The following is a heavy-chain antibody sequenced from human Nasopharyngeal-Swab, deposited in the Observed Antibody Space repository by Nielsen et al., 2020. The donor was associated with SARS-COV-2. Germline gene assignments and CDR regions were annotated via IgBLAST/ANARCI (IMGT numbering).Heavy chain of an antibody. D-gene: IGHD3-10*01. J-gene: IGHJ6*03. CDR3: ARGRRTMVRGIIISRYYYYSMDV. CDR2: INHSGST. CDR1: GGSFTGYY. Sequence: SETLSLTCAVYGGSFTGYYWSWIRQPPGKGLEWIGEINHSGSTNYNPSLKSRVTISVDTSKNQFSLNLTSVTAADTAVYYCARGRRTMVRGIIISRYYYYSMDVWGKGTTVTVSS. V-gene: IGHV4-34*01.